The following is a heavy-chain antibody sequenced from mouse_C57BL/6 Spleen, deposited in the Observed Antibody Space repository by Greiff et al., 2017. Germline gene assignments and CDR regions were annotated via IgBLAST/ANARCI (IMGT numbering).Heavy chain of an antibody. D-gene: IGHD2-4*01. Sequence: VQLQQSGGDLVKPGGSLKLSCAASGFTFSSYGMSWVRQTPDKRLEWVATISSGGSYTYYPDSVKGRVTISRDNVKNTLYLQMSSLKSEDTAMYYCARRGDYDEGAWFAYWGQGTLGTVSA. CDR2: ISSGGSYT. V-gene: IGHV5-6*01. CDR1: GFTFSSYG. J-gene: IGHJ3*01. CDR3: ARRGDYDEGAWFAY.